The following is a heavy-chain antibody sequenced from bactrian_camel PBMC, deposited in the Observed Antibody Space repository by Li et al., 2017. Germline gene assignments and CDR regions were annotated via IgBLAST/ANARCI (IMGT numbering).Heavy chain of an antibody. CDR3: VTSVKTMDDT. J-gene: IGHJ4*01. CDR1: GFTFSSDF. V-gene: IGHV3-2*01. Sequence: HVQLVESGGGLVQPGGSLRLSCAASGFTFSSDFMSWVRQGQGKDQEWISTIYSATSTWYSDSVKGRFTISRDTVKNTVYLQMSSLKSEDTALYYCVTSVKTMDDTWGQGTQVTVS. CDR2: IYSATST. D-gene: IGHD4*01.